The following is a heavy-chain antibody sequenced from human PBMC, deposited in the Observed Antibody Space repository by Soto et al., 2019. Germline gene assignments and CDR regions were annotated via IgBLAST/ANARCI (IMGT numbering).Heavy chain of an antibody. D-gene: IGHD2-15*01. Sequence: QVQLVQSGAEVKKPGSSVKVSCKASGGTFSSYTISWVRQAPGQGLEWMGRIIPSLGIANYAQKFQGRVTITADKSTSTAYMELSSLRSEDTAVYYCASRVGGGESGMDVWGQGTTVTVSS. J-gene: IGHJ6*02. CDR2: IIPSLGIA. V-gene: IGHV1-69*02. CDR3: ASRVGGGESGMDV. CDR1: GGTFSSYT.